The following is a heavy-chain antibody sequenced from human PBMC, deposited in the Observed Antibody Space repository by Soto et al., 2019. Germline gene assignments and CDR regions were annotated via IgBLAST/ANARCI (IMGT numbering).Heavy chain of an antibody. V-gene: IGHV4-61*08. CDR2: VYFSGST. CDR1: CDSVSSGDYY. J-gene: IGHJ5*02. Sequence: SETLSLTCSVSCDSVSSGDYYWSWIRQPPGKGLEWIGYVYFSGSTNYIPSLKSRLTMSVDTAKNQFSLKLNSVTAADTAVYYCARIPVDTYMIYWSDPWGQGTQVTVSS. D-gene: IGHD3-16*01. CDR3: ARIPVDTYMIYWSDP.